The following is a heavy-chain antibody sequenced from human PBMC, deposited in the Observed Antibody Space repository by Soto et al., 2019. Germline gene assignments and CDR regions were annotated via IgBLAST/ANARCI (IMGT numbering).Heavy chain of an antibody. V-gene: IGHV4-59*01. CDR3: ARVWGGAFDC. J-gene: IGHJ3*01. CDR1: GGSISSYY. CDR2: IYYSGST. D-gene: IGHD3-10*01. Sequence: PSETLSLTCTVSGGSISSYYWSWIRQPPGKGLEWIGYIYYSGSTNYNPTLKSRVTISVDTSKNQFSLKLSSVTAADTGVYYCARVWGGAFDCWGQGTMVTVSS.